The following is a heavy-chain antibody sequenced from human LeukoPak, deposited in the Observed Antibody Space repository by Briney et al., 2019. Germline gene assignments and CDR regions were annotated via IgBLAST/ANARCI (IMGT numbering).Heavy chain of an antibody. CDR3: ARNIRDGSGRLSPLFDY. Sequence: SETLSLTCTVSGGSISSSSYYWGWIRHPPGKGLEWIGSIYYSGSTYYNPSLKSRVTISVDTSKNQFSLKLSSVTAADTAVYYCARNIRDGSGRLSPLFDYWGQGTLVTVSS. V-gene: IGHV4-39*01. CDR2: IYYSGST. CDR1: GGSISSSSYY. J-gene: IGHJ4*02. D-gene: IGHD3-10*01.